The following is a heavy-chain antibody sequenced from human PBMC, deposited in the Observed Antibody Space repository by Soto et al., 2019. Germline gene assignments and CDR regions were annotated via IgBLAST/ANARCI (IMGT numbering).Heavy chain of an antibody. CDR1: GFTFSSYA. V-gene: IGHV3-23*01. CDR2: ISGSGGST. D-gene: IGHD6-19*01. CDR3: AKFIIAVAGTRDAFDI. Sequence: GSLRLSCXASGFTFSSYAMSWVRQAPGKGLEWVSAISGSGGSTYYADSVKGRFTISRDNSKNTLYLQMNSLRAEDTAVYYCAKFIIAVAGTRDAFDIWGQGTMVTVSS. J-gene: IGHJ3*02.